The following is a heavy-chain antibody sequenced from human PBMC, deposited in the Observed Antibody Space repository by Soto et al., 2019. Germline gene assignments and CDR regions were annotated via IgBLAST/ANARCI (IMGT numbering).Heavy chain of an antibody. V-gene: IGHV1-58*01. CDR3: AAASGGGDPLYSGSQFDY. Sequence: GASVKVSCKASGFTFTSSAVQWVRQARGQRLEWIGWIVVGSGNTNYAQKFQERVTITRDMSTSTAYMELSSLRSEDTAVYYCAAASGGGDPLYSGSQFDYWGQGTLVTVSS. D-gene: IGHD1-26*01. CDR2: IVVGSGNT. CDR1: GFTFTSSA. J-gene: IGHJ4*02.